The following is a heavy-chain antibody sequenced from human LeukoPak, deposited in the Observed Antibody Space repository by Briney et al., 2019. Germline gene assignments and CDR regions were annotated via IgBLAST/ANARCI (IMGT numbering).Heavy chain of an antibody. D-gene: IGHD3-16*02. J-gene: IGHJ6*03. Sequence: ASVKVSCKASGYTFTSYYMHWVRQAPGQGLEWMGIINPSGGSTSYAQKFQGRVTITRNTSISTAYMELSSLRSEDTAVYYCARGYRSRRYYYYYMDVWGKGTTVTVSS. CDR1: GYTFTSYY. V-gene: IGHV1-46*01. CDR2: INPSGGST. CDR3: ARGYRSRRYYYYYMDV.